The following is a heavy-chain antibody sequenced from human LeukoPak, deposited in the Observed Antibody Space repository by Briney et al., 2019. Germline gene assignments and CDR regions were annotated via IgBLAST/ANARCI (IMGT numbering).Heavy chain of an antibody. Sequence: ASVKVSCKASGYTFASYGISWVRQAPGQGLEWMGWISAYNGNTNYAQKLQGRVTMTTDTSTSTAYMELRSLRSDDTAAYYCARDSVSIVGATRAVFDYWGQGTLVTVSS. CDR2: ISAYNGNT. D-gene: IGHD1-26*01. V-gene: IGHV1-18*01. CDR1: GYTFASYG. J-gene: IGHJ4*02. CDR3: ARDSVSIVGATRAVFDY.